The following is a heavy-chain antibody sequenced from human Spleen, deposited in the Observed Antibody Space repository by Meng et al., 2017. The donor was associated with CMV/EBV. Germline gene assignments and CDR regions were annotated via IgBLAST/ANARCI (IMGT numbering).Heavy chain of an antibody. CDR3: ARAGPLTCSTSSCYTYYYYALDV. CDR2: ISSSGSTI. V-gene: IGHV3-11*04. CDR1: GFTFSDYY. Sequence: GESLKISCAASGFTFSDYYMSWIRQAPGKGLEWVSYISSSGSTIYYADSVKGRFTISRDNAKNSLYLQMNTLRAEDTAVYYCARAGPLTCSTSSCYTYYYYALDVWGQGTTVTVSS. J-gene: IGHJ6*02. D-gene: IGHD2-2*02.